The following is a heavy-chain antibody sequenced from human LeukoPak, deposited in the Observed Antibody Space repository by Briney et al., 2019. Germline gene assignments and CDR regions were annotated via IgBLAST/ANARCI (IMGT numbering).Heavy chain of an antibody. Sequence: GASVKVSCKASGYTFTSYGISWVRQAPGQGLEWMGWISAYNGNTNYAQKLQGRVTMTTDTSTSTAYMELRSLRSDDTAVYYCARVPGSYDYLPVSVWGQGTLVTVSS. CDR2: ISAYNGNT. CDR3: ARVPGSYDYLPVSV. V-gene: IGHV1-18*01. CDR1: GYTFTSYG. J-gene: IGHJ4*02. D-gene: IGHD5-12*01.